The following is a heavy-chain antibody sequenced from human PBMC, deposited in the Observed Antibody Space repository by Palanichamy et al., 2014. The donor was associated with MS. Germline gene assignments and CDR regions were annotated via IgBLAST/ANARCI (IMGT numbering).Heavy chain of an antibody. D-gene: IGHD3-16*01. CDR3: ARGGPSSKYFDY. Sequence: QVQLRESGPGLVKPSETLSLTCTVSGGSISSDYWSWIRQPPGKGLEWIGYIYNSGSTNYNSSLQSRVTMSLDTSKNQFSLKLSSVTAADTAAYYCARGGPSSKYFDYWGQGTLVTVSS. J-gene: IGHJ4*02. CDR2: IYNSGST. CDR1: GGSISSDY. V-gene: IGHV4-59*01.